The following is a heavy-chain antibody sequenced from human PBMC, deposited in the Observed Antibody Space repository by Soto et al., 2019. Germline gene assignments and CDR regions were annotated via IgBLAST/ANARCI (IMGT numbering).Heavy chain of an antibody. Sequence: QVQLVQSGAEVQKPGAAVQVSGNASGYTFTIYGISWVRQAPGQGLEWMGCICGYTGNTDYAPNHQDRVTLTTDATTSSVYMELRILGSGGTAADYCARVDCADSSGYFGYWGQGTLITVSS. CDR3: ARVDCADSSGYFGY. D-gene: IGHD3-22*01. CDR2: ICGYTGNT. J-gene: IGHJ4*02. V-gene: IGHV1-18*04. CDR1: GYTFTIYG.